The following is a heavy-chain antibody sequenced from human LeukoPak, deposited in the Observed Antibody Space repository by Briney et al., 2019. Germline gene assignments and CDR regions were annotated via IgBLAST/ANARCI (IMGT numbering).Heavy chain of an antibody. CDR1: GFIFDDYS. J-gene: IGHJ4*02. CDR3: AKVGQ. Sequence: GGSLRLSCVASGFIFDDYSMHWVRQAPGKGLEWVAGISWNTVAIAYADSVRGRFTISRDNAKKSLYLQMKSLRPEDTALYYCAKVGQWGQGTLVTVSS. V-gene: IGHV3-9*01. CDR2: ISWNTVAI.